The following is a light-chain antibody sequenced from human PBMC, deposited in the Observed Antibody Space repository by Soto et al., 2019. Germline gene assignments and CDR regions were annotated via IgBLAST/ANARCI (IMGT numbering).Light chain of an antibody. CDR1: QGISTY. J-gene: IGKJ5*01. CDR3: QHYGSSAPIT. Sequence: DIQMTQSPSSLSASVGDRLTITCRASQGISTYLNWYQQKPGKAPKLXXYAASTLQSGVPSRFSGSGSGTDFTLTISRLEPEDFALYYCQHYGSSAPITFGQGTRLEIK. V-gene: IGKV1-39*01. CDR2: AAS.